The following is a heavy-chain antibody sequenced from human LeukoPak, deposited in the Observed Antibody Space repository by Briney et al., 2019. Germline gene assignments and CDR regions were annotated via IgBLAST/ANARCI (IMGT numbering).Heavy chain of an antibody. D-gene: IGHD6-19*01. CDR2: ISYDGSNK. CDR1: GVTLSSYA. J-gene: IGHJ4*02. V-gene: IGHV3-30-3*01. Sequence: GGSLRLSCAASGVTLSSYAMSWARQAPGKGLEWVAVISYDGSNKYYADSVKGRFTISRDNSKNTLYLQMNSLRAEDTAVYYCARDTPAGTLDYWGQGTLVTVSS. CDR3: ARDTPAGTLDY.